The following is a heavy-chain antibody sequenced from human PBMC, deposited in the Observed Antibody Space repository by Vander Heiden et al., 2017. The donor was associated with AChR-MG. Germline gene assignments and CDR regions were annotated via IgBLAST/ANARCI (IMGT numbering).Heavy chain of an antibody. J-gene: IGHJ5*02. D-gene: IGHD6-19*01. CDR1: GGSISSYY. V-gene: IGHV4-59*08. Sequence: QVQLQESGPGLVKPSETLSLTCTVSGGSISSYYWSWIRQPPGKGLEWIGYIYYSGRTNYNPSLKSRVTISVDTSKNQFSPKLSSVTAADTAVYYCARQAGGIAVAGTWWFDPWGQGTLVTVSS. CDR2: IYYSGRT. CDR3: ARQAGGIAVAGTWWFDP.